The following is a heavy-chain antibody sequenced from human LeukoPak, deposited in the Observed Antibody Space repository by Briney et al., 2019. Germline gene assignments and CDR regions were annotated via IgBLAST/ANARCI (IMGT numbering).Heavy chain of an antibody. Sequence: GGSLRLSCAASGFTLSSYNMNWVRQAPGKGLEWVASISLGGSNTYYVDSVKGRFTISRDNAKNSLYLQMNSLRAEDTAVYYCARTANYYDRSGYPPSHAFDIWGQGTMVTVSS. CDR3: ARTANYYDRSGYPPSHAFDI. J-gene: IGHJ3*02. CDR2: ISLGGSNT. V-gene: IGHV3-21*01. D-gene: IGHD3-22*01. CDR1: GFTLSSYN.